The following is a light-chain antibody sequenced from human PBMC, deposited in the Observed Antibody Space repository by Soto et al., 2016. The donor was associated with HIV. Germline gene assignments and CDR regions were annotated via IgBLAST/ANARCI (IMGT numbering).Light chain of an antibody. V-gene: IGLV3-27*01. CDR1: VLAKKY. Sequence: SYELTQPSSVSVSPGQTARITCSGDVLAKKYARWFQQKPGQAPVVAIYKDSERPSGIPERFSGSSSGTTVTLTISGAQVEDEADYYCYSAADKNPLFGGGTKLTVL. CDR2: KDS. CDR3: YSAADKNPL. J-gene: IGLJ2*01.